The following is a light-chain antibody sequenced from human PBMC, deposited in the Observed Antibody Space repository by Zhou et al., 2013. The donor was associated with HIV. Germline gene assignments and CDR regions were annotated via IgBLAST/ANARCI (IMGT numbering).Light chain of an antibody. CDR1: QDISSH. V-gene: IGKV1D-8*01. Sequence: VIWVTQSPALLSASTGDRVTISCRISQDISSHLAWYQQKPGQAPDLLIYATSTLQSGVPSRFSGSGFGTDFTLTISSLQSEDSASYYCQQYYNFPXTFGQGTKVEIK. CDR3: QQYYNFPXT. J-gene: IGKJ2*01. CDR2: ATS.